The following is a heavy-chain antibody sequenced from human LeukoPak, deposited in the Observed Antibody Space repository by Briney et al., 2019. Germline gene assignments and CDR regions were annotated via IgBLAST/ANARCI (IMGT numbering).Heavy chain of an antibody. CDR2: ISSNGGST. CDR3: ARTEYGDYSLPSGY. CDR1: GFTFSSYA. D-gene: IGHD4-17*01. J-gene: IGHJ4*02. Sequence: PGGSLRLSCAASGFTFSSYAMHWVRQAPGKGLEYVSAISSNGGSTYYANSVKGRFTISRDNAKNSLYLQMNSLRAEDTAVYYCARTEYGDYSLPSGYWGQGTLVTVSS. V-gene: IGHV3-64*01.